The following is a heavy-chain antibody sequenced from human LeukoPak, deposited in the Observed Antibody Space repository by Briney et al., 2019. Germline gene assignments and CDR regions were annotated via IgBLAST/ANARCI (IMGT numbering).Heavy chain of an antibody. Sequence: GGSLSLSCAASGFTFSKVWMSWVRQAPGKGLEWVGRIKSKTDGGTIDYAAPVKGRFTISRDDSKDTLFLQMNRLKTEDTAVYYCTTDLSELDDSGYYAKYFHHWGQGTLVSVSS. D-gene: IGHD3-22*01. CDR3: TTDLSELDDSGYYAKYFHH. CDR1: GFTFSKVW. CDR2: IKSKTDGGTI. J-gene: IGHJ1*01. V-gene: IGHV3-15*01.